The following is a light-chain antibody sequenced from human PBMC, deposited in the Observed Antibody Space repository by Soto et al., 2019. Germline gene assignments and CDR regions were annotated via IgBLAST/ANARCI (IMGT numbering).Light chain of an antibody. CDR1: QRVSSNY. J-gene: IGKJ1*01. Sequence: EIVLTQSPGTLSLSPGERATLSCRASQRVSSNYVAWFQQKTGQAPRLLIHGASERATGIPDRFSGSGSGTDFTLTISRLEPEDFAVYYCQQYGSSGTFGQGTKVDNK. V-gene: IGKV3-20*01. CDR3: QQYGSSGT. CDR2: GAS.